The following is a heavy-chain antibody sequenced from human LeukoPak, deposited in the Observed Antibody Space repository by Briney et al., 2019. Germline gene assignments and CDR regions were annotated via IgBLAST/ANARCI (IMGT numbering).Heavy chain of an antibody. D-gene: IGHD3-3*01. V-gene: IGHV4-34*01. Sequence: PSETLSLTCAVYGGSFSGYYWSWIRQPPGKGLEWIGEINQRGSINNNPSLKSRVTISVDTSKNQFSLKLSSVTAADTAVYYCARGSFRSGYSGWFDPWGQGTLVTVSS. CDR2: INQRGSI. CDR3: ARGSFRSGYSGWFDP. J-gene: IGHJ5*02. CDR1: GGSFSGYY.